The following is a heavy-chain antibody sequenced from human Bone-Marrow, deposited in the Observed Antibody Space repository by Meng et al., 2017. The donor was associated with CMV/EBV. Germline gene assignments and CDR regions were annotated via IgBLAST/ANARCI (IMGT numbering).Heavy chain of an antibody. Sequence: GESLKISCAASGFTFSSYAMSWVRQAPGKGLEWVSTISASGGSTYYADSVKGRFTISRDNSKNTLYLQMNSLRAEDTAVYYCAIVPDYYDSSGYLRRFDPWGQGPLVTVPS. D-gene: IGHD3-22*01. CDR3: AIVPDYYDSSGYLRRFDP. V-gene: IGHV3-23*01. CDR1: GFTFSSYA. J-gene: IGHJ5*02. CDR2: ISASGGST.